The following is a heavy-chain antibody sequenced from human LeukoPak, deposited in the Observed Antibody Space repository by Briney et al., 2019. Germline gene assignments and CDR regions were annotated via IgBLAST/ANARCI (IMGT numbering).Heavy chain of an antibody. CDR1: GYTFTGYY. J-gene: IGHJ4*02. V-gene: IGHV1-2*02. Sequence: ASVKVSCKASGYTFTGYYMHWVRQAPGQGLEWMGWINPHTGGTNYAQKFQGRVTMTRDASISTAYMELSRLRSDDTAVYYCARPYCGGGSCHAYFDYWGQGTLVTVSS. CDR3: ARPYCGGGSCHAYFDY. CDR2: INPHTGGT. D-gene: IGHD2-15*01.